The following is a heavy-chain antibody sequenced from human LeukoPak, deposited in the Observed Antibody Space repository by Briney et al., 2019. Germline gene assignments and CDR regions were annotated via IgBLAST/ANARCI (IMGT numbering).Heavy chain of an antibody. CDR3: ARHVRALWPHDALDI. Sequence: PSETLSLTCTVSGGSISSYYWSWIRQPPGKGLEWIGYIYYSGSTNYNPSLKSRVTISVDTSKNQFSLKLSSVTAADTAVYYCARHVRALWPHDALDIWGQGTMVTVSS. D-gene: IGHD3-10*02. CDR2: IYYSGST. V-gene: IGHV4-59*08. J-gene: IGHJ3*02. CDR1: GGSISSYY.